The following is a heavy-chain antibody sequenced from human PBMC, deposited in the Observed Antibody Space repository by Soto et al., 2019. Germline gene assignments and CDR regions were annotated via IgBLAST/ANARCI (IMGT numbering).Heavy chain of an antibody. J-gene: IGHJ4*02. Sequence: EVQLVESGGGLVQPGGSLRLSCAASGFTFSNFRMNWVRQAPGKGLEWVSHINTRSTTSTATYYADSVRGRFTISRDDAKNSLYLAMDSLRGYDTTVYYCARQVYAVGTPLDYWGRGTLVPVSS. CDR1: GFTFSNFR. V-gene: IGHV3-48*01. D-gene: IGHD2-21*02. CDR3: ARQVYAVGTPLDY. CDR2: INTRSTTSTAT.